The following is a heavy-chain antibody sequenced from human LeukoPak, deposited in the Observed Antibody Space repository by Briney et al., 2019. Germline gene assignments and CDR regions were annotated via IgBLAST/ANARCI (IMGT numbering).Heavy chain of an antibody. J-gene: IGHJ4*02. D-gene: IGHD3-22*01. Sequence: GGSLRLSCAASGFTFSSYGMHWVRQAPGKGLEWVAVISYDGSNKYYADSVKGRFTISRDNSKNTLYLQMNSLRAEDTAVYYCAKERYDSSGFSDYWGQGTLVTVSS. CDR1: GFTFSSYG. V-gene: IGHV3-30*18. CDR3: AKERYDSSGFSDY. CDR2: ISYDGSNK.